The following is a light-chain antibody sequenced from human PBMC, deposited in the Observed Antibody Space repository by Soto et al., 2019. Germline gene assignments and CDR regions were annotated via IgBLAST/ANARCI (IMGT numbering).Light chain of an antibody. CDR1: SSDVGGYHY. Sequence: QSALTQPRSVSGSPGQSVTISCTGTSSDVGGYHYVSWYQQHPGKAPKLMIYDVNKRPSGVPDRFSGSKSGNTASLTISGLQAEDEADYYCCSYAGSYTYVFGTGTKLTVL. V-gene: IGLV2-11*01. CDR2: DVN. J-gene: IGLJ1*01. CDR3: CSYAGSYTYV.